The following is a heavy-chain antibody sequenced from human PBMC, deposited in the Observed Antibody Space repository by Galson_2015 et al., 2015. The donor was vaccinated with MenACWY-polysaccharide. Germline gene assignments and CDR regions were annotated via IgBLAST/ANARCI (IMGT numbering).Heavy chain of an antibody. J-gene: IGHJ4*02. CDR3: AIEGGSIGLSGYFVP. V-gene: IGHV3-30*04. CDR2: MSHDGYSK. CDR1: AFTLHRYI. D-gene: IGHD3-3*02. Sequence: SLRLSCADSAFTLHRYIIHWVRQAPGKGLEWVAAMSHDGYSKYYIDSAKGRFTISRDISNNVVHLQMDCLRPEDTAVYYCAIEGGSIGLSGYFVPWGQGTLFTASS.